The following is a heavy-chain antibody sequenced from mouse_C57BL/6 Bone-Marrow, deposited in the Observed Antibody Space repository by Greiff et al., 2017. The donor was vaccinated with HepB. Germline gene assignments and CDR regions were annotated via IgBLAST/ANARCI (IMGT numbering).Heavy chain of an antibody. J-gene: IGHJ2*01. CDR1: YTFTDYYM. CDR3: RGANWDVRGPFDY. D-gene: IGHD4-1*01. CDR2: YPGSGNTY. Sequence: VQLQQSGPELVKPGASVKMSCKASGYTFTDYYMHWVKQKPGKGLEWIGEIYPGSGNTYYNEKFKGKATLTADTSSSTAYMQLSSLTSEDSAVYFCARGANWDVRGPFDYWGQGTTLTVSS. V-gene: IGHV1-83*01.